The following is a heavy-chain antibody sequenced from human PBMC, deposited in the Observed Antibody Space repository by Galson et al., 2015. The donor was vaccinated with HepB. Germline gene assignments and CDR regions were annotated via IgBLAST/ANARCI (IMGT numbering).Heavy chain of an antibody. CDR2: ITGGGGDT. Sequence: SLRLSCAASGFTLSSYAMSWVRQAPGKGLEWVSSITGGGGDTYYADPVKGRFTISRDTSKNTLYLQVNSLRAEDTALYYCAKEGTVAGTGYLDYWGQGTLITVSS. CDR1: GFTLSSYA. V-gene: IGHV3-23*01. J-gene: IGHJ4*02. CDR3: AKEGTVAGTGYLDY. D-gene: IGHD6-19*01.